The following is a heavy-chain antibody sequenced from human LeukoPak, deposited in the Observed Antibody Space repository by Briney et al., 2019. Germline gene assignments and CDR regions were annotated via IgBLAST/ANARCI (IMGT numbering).Heavy chain of an antibody. Sequence: GGSLRLSCAASGFSFSSYAINWVRQAPGKGLEWVSSISPSSSYIHYADSAKGRFTISRDDAKNSLYLQMSSLRAEDTAVYYCARVVTYYSDSGYALDFWGQGALVTVSA. CDR2: ISPSSSYI. D-gene: IGHD3-22*01. CDR3: ARVVTYYSDSGYALDF. V-gene: IGHV3-21*01. CDR1: GFSFSSYA. J-gene: IGHJ4*02.